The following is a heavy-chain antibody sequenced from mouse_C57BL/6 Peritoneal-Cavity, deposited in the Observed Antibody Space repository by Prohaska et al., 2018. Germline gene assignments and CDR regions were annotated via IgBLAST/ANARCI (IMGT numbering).Heavy chain of an antibody. Sequence: EVKLEESGGGLVQPGGSMKLSCVASGFTFSNYWMNWVRQSPEKGLELVAQIRFKSDNYATHYAESVKGRFTISRDDSKSSVYLQMNNLRAEDTGIYYCTDYYGSSWGYWGQGTTLTVSS. D-gene: IGHD1-1*01. J-gene: IGHJ2*01. CDR2: IRFKSDNYAT. V-gene: IGHV6-3*01. CDR3: TDYYGSSWGY. CDR1: GFTFSNYW.